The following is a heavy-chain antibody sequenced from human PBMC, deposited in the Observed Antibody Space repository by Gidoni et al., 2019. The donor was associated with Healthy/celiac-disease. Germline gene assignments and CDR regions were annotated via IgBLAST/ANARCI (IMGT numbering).Heavy chain of an antibody. Sequence: QVQLVESGGGVVQPGRSLRLSCAASGFTFSSYAMHWVRQAPGKGLEWVAVISYDGSNKYYADSVKGRFTISRDNSKNTLYLQMNSLRAEDTAVYYCARDFDTMIVVAGYWGQGTLVTVSS. CDR3: ARDFDTMIVVAGY. CDR2: ISYDGSNK. V-gene: IGHV3-30-3*01. J-gene: IGHJ4*02. D-gene: IGHD3-22*01. CDR1: GFTFSSYA.